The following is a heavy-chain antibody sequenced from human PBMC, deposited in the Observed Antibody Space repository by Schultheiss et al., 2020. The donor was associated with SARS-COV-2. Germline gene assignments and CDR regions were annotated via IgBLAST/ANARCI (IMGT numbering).Heavy chain of an antibody. Sequence: SETLSLTCTVSGSSITSDYYWSWIRQPPGKGLEWIGYIYYSGSTNYNPSLKSRVTISVDTSKNQFSLKLSSVTAADTAVYYCARADYDYYYYGMDVWGQGTTVTVSS. V-gene: IGHV4-59*01. D-gene: IGHD4-17*01. CDR3: ARADYDYYYYGMDV. CDR1: GSSITSDYY. CDR2: IYYSGST. J-gene: IGHJ6*02.